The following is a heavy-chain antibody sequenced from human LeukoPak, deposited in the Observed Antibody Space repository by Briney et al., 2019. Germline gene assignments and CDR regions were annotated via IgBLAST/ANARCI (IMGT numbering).Heavy chain of an antibody. D-gene: IGHD3-16*01. V-gene: IGHV3-30*03. CDR1: GFTFSSYG. J-gene: IGHJ4*02. CDR3: ARGIPNSYGKDY. CDR2: ISYDGSNK. Sequence: GGSLRLSCAASGFTFSSYGMHWVRQAPGKGLEWVAVISYDGSNKYYADSVKGRFTISRDNSKNTLYLQMNSLRGEDTAVYYCARGIPNSYGKDYWGQGTLVTVSS.